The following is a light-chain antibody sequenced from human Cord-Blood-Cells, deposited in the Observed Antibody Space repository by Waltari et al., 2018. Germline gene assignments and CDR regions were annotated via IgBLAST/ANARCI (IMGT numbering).Light chain of an antibody. J-gene: IGKJ4*01. CDR2: AAS. Sequence: DIQMTQSPSSLSASVGDRVTITCRASQSISSYLNWYQQKPGKAPKLLIYAASSLQSGVPPRFSGSGSGTDFTLTISRLQPEDFATYYWQQSDSTPLTFGGGTQVEIK. CDR1: QSISSY. CDR3: QQSDSTPLT. V-gene: IGKV1-39*01.